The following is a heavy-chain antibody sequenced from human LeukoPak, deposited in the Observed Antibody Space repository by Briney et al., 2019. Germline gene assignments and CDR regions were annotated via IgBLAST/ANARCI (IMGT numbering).Heavy chain of an antibody. V-gene: IGHV3-30-3*01. CDR2: ISFDGSDK. CDR3: ARDQPGAYTLSST. D-gene: IGHD6-19*01. J-gene: IGHJ5*02. Sequence: GGSLRLSCAASGFTFSNYAMHWVRQAPGKGLEWVAFISFDGSDKYYADSVKGRFTISRDNSKNTLYLQMNSLRAEDTAVYYCARDQPGAYTLSSTWGQGTLVTVSS. CDR1: GFTFSNYA.